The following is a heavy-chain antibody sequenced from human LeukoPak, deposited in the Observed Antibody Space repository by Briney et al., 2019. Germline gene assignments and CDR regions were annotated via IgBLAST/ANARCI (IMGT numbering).Heavy chain of an antibody. V-gene: IGHV3-48*01. CDR3: ARGGSFRYPGDY. CDR1: GFTFSSYS. J-gene: IGHJ4*02. Sequence: GGSLRLSCAASGFTFSSYSMNWVRQAPGKGLEWVSYISSSSSSIYNANSVKGRFTISRDNAKNSLYLQMNSLRAEDTAVYICARGGSFRYPGDYWGQGTLVTFSS. D-gene: IGHD5-12*01. CDR2: ISSSSSSI.